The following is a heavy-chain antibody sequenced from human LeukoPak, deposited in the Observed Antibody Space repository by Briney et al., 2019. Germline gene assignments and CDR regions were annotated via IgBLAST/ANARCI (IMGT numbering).Heavy chain of an antibody. CDR1: GYTLTDLS. D-gene: IGHD3-3*01. CDR2: FDPEDGET. V-gene: IGHV1-24*01. J-gene: IGHJ4*02. Sequence: ASVKVSCKVSGYTLTDLSMHWVRQAPGKGLEWMGGFDPEDGETVYAQKFQGRVTITEDTSTDTAYMELSRLRSEDTTVCYCATVGPNYDFWSAEPAYSGEGTPVTASS. CDR3: ATVGPNYDFWSAEPAY.